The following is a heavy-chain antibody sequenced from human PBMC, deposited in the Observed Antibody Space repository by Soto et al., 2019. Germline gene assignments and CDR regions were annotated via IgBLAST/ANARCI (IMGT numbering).Heavy chain of an antibody. CDR3: AEGNGPIVVVPVRD. V-gene: IGHV3-30*03. J-gene: IGHJ4*02. CDR1: GFTFSSYG. D-gene: IGHD3-22*01. Sequence: QVQLVESGGGVVQPGRSLRLSCAASGFTFSSYGMHWVRQAPGKGLEWVAVISYDGSNKYYADSVKGRFTISRDNSKNTLYLQMDSLRAEDTAVYYCAEGNGPIVVVPVRDWGQGTLVTVSS. CDR2: ISYDGSNK.